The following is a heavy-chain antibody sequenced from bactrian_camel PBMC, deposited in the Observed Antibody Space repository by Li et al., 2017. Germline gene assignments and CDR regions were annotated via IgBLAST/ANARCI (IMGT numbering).Heavy chain of an antibody. D-gene: IGHD2*01. CDR3: TTPPSEGMWLDFGY. CDR2: IDSSGSNT. Sequence: HVQLVESGGGSVLAGGSLRLSCSASGFFVWEHAMKWVRQAPGKGLEWLSGIDSSGSNTYYADSVKGRFTFSRDNAKNTVYLQMNSLKSEDTALYYCTTPPSEGMWLDFGYWGQGTQVTVS. J-gene: IGHJ6*01. CDR1: GFFVWEHA. V-gene: IGHV3S6*01.